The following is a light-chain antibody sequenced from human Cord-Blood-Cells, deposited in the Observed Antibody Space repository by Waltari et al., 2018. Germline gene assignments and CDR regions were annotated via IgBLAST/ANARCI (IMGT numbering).Light chain of an antibody. J-gene: IGKJ4*01. CDR3: QQRSNWLT. Sequence: LSTQSRTTLSFSPGERAPLSCRASQSVSSYLAWYQQKPGQAPRLLIYDASNRATGIPARFSGSGSGTDFTLTISSLEPEDFAVYYCQQRSNWLTFGGGTKVEIK. CDR2: DAS. V-gene: IGKV3-11*01. CDR1: QSVSSY.